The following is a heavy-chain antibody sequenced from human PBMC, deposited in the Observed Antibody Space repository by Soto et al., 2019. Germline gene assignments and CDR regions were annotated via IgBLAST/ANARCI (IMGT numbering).Heavy chain of an antibody. V-gene: IGHV4-34*01. CDR2: INHSGST. J-gene: IGHJ4*02. D-gene: IGHD2-2*01. CDR1: GGSFSGYY. CDR3: ARGNPTCSSTSCYPRREYKVFDY. Sequence: QVQLQQWGAGLLKPSETLSLTCAVYGGSFSGYYWSWIRQPPGKGLEWIGEINHSGSTNYNPSLKSRVTISVATSKNQFSLKLSSVTAADTAVYYCARGNPTCSSTSCYPRREYKVFDYWGQGTLVTVSS.